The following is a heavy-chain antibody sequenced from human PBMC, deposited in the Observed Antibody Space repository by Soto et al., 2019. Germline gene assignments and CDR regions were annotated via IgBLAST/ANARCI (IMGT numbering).Heavy chain of an antibody. V-gene: IGHV1-18*01. J-gene: IGHJ3*02. Sequence: GASVKVSCKASGGTFSSYTISWVRQAPGQGLEWMGWVSAYNGNTNYAQKFQGRVTMTTDTSTSTAYMELRSLRSDDTAVYYCARDFNCTRRCIDVFDIWGQGTMVTVSS. CDR1: GGTFSSYT. CDR2: VSAYNGNT. CDR3: ARDFNCTRRCIDVFDI. D-gene: IGHD2-8*01.